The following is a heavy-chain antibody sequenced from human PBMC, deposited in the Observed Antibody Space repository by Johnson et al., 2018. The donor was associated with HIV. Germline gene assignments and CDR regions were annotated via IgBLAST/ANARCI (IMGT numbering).Heavy chain of an antibody. J-gene: IGHJ3*02. V-gene: IGHV3-30*02. Sequence: QVQLVESGGGLVKPGGSLRLSCAASGFTFSSYAMHWVRQAPGKGLEWVAFIRYDGSNKYYADSVKGRFTISRDNSKNTLYLQMNSLRGDDTAVYYCTRVSSTSWALDIWGQGTLVTVSS. D-gene: IGHD2-15*01. CDR2: IRYDGSNK. CDR3: TRVSSTSWALDI. CDR1: GFTFSSYA.